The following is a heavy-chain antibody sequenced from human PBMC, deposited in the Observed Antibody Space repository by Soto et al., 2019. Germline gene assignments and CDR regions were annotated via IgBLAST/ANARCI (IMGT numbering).Heavy chain of an antibody. CDR2: ISGSGGST. CDR1: GFTFSSYA. Sequence: GGSLRRTCEVSGFTFSSYAMSWLRQAPGKGLEWVSAISGSGGSTYYADSVKGRFTISRDNSKNTLYLQMNSLRAEDTAVYYCAKYRSGILAIDYWGQGTLVTVSS. J-gene: IGHJ4*02. CDR3: AKYRSGILAIDY. D-gene: IGHD3-3*02. V-gene: IGHV3-23*01.